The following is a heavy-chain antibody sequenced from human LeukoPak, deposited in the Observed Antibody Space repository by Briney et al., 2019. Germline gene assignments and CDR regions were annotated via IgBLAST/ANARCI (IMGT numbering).Heavy chain of an antibody. Sequence: GGSLRLSCAASGFTFSSYSMNWVRQAPGKGLEWVAVISYDGSNKYYADSVKGRFTISRDNSKNTLYLQMNSLRAEDTAVYYCAKDQYDYVWGSYYYFDYWGQGTLVTVSS. V-gene: IGHV3-30*18. CDR1: GFTFSSYS. D-gene: IGHD3-16*01. CDR3: AKDQYDYVWGSYYYFDY. CDR2: ISYDGSNK. J-gene: IGHJ4*02.